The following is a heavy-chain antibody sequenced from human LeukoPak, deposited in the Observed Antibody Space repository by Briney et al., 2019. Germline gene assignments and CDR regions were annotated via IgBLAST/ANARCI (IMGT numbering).Heavy chain of an antibody. CDR2: INVGNGET. J-gene: IGHJ3*02. Sequence: ASVKVSCKASGYTFTKYAMHWVRQAPGQRLEWMGWINVGNGETKYSQKFQGRVTITWDTSASTVHMELIILRSEDTAVYYCATDRENAFDIWGQGTMVTVSS. CDR1: GYTFTKYA. CDR3: ATDRENAFDI. V-gene: IGHV1-3*01.